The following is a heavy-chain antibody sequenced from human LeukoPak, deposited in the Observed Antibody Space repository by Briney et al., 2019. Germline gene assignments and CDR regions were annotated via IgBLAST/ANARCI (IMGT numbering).Heavy chain of an antibody. J-gene: IGHJ4*02. CDR3: TTLGYHLDS. V-gene: IGHV3-48*03. CDR1: GFAFSAYE. D-gene: IGHD3-22*01. Sequence: PGGSLRLSCAASGFAFSAYEMNWVRQAPGKGLEWVAYFAGSDTTIYYADSVRGRFTISRDNAKNSLYLQMNSLRAEDTALYYCTTLGYHLDSWGQGTLVNVSS. CDR2: FAGSDTTI.